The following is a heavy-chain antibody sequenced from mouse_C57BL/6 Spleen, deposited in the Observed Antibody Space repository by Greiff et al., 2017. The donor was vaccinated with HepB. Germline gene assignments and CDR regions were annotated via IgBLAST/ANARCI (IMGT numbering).Heavy chain of an antibody. CDR2: IYPGDGDT. CDR3: ARLGTRGYYAMDY. CDR1: GYAFSSYW. V-gene: IGHV1-80*01. J-gene: IGHJ4*01. D-gene: IGHD3-3*01. Sequence: QVQLQQSGAELVKPGASVKISCKASGYAFSSYWMNWVKQRPGKGLEWIGQIYPGDGDTNYNGKFKGKATLTADKSSSTAYMQLSSLTSEDSAVYFCARLGTRGYYAMDYWGQGTSVTVSS.